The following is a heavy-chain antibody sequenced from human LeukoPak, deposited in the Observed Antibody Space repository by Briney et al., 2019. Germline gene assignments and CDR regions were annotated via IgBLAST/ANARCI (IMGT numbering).Heavy chain of an antibody. Sequence: GGSLRLSCAASGFIFSDYAMSWVRQAPGKGLEWVSSISGGGGSIYDADSVKGRFTISRDNSKNTLYLQMNSLRAGDTAVYYCAKTKAFTSGFPLDFWGQRTLVTVSS. CDR2: ISGGGGSI. J-gene: IGHJ4*02. CDR3: AKTKAFTSGFPLDF. CDR1: GFIFSDYA. V-gene: IGHV3-23*01. D-gene: IGHD3-22*01.